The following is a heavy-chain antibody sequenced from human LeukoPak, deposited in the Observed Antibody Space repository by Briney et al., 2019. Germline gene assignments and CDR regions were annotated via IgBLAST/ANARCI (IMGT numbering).Heavy chain of an antibody. J-gene: IGHJ5*02. CDR3: ARCGDGHTAAGFDP. D-gene: IGHD5-24*01. CDR1: GFTFSSYS. Sequence: PGGSLRLSCAASGFTFSSYSMNWVRQAPGKGLEWVASISGHSGSIYYAHSLKGRVTISTDSASNPLYLKMNSLRPDDPALYYRARCGDGHTAAGFDPWGQGTLVTVSS. V-gene: IGHV3-21*01. CDR2: ISGHSGSI.